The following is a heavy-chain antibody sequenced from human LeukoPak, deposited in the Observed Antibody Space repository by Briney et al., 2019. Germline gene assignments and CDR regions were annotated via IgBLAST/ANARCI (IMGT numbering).Heavy chain of an antibody. CDR2: INPNSGDT. D-gene: IGHD2-15*01. Sequence: ASVKVSCKASGYTFTGYYMHWVRQAPGQGLECMGWINPNSGDTYYAQKFQGRVTMTRDTSTSTVYMELSSLRSEDTAVYYCARSIVVVVAATLGRFSYGMDVWGQGTTVTVSS. CDR3: ARSIVVVVAATLGRFSYGMDV. CDR1: GYTFTGYY. V-gene: IGHV1-2*02. J-gene: IGHJ6*02.